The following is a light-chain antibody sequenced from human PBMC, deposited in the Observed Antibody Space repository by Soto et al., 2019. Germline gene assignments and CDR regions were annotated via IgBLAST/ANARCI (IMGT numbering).Light chain of an antibody. CDR2: AAS. J-gene: IGKJ2*01. Sequence: DIQMTQSPSSLSASVGDRVTITCRASQSISIYLNWYQQKPGKAPKLLIYAASSLQSGVPSRFGGSGSGTDFTLTISSLQPEDFATYYCQQSYSTPYTFGQGTKVDIK. CDR3: QQSYSTPYT. V-gene: IGKV1-39*01. CDR1: QSISIY.